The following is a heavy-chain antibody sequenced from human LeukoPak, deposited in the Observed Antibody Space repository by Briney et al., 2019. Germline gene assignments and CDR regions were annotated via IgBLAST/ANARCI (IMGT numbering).Heavy chain of an antibody. CDR2: IKGDGSST. V-gene: IGHV3-74*01. Sequence: GGSLRLSCAASGFTVSSNYMSWVRHTPGKGLVWVSRIKGDGSSTSYADSVKGRFTISRDNAKNSLFLQMSSLRAEDTAVYYCARDSSWFDYWGQGTLVTVSS. CDR3: ARDSSWFDY. CDR1: GFTVSSNY. J-gene: IGHJ4*02.